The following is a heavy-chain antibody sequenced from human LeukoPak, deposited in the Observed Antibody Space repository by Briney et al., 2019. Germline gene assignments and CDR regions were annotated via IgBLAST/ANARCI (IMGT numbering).Heavy chain of an antibody. Sequence: GASVKVSCKASGYTFTGYYMHWVRPAPGQGLEWMGWINPNSGGTNYAQKFQGRVTMTRDTSISTAYMELSRLRSDDTAVYYCARVVDYGGTYDAFDIWGQGTMVTVSS. D-gene: IGHD4-23*01. J-gene: IGHJ3*02. V-gene: IGHV1-2*02. CDR3: ARVVDYGGTYDAFDI. CDR1: GYTFTGYY. CDR2: INPNSGGT.